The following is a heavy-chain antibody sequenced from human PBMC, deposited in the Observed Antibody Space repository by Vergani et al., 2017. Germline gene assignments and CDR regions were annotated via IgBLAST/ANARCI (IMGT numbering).Heavy chain of an antibody. CDR2: TWYDGNNK. CDR1: GFTFNQYG. J-gene: IGHJ4*02. Sequence: QVQLVESGGGVVQPGRSLRLSCAASGFTFNQYGMHWVRQAPGKGLEWVAVTWYDGNNKQYADSVKGRFTISRDNSKSTMYLQMNSLRDEDTGVYYCARGSEVWFDYWGQGTLVTVSS. CDR3: ARGSEVWFDY. V-gene: IGHV3-33*01. D-gene: IGHD3-16*01.